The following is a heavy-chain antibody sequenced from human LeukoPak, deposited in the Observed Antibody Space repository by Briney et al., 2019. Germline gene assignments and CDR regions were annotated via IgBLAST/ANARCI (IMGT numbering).Heavy chain of an antibody. CDR2: ISSSSTTI. D-gene: IGHD3-22*01. V-gene: IGHV3-48*01. Sequence: GALRLSCAASGFTFSSYSMNWVRQAPGKGLEWVSYISSSSTTIYYADSVKGRFTISRDNAKNSLYLQMNSLRAEDTAVYYCARGETSGYYSSSDDYWGQGTLVTVSS. CDR1: GFTFSSYS. CDR3: ARGETSGYYSSSDDY. J-gene: IGHJ4*02.